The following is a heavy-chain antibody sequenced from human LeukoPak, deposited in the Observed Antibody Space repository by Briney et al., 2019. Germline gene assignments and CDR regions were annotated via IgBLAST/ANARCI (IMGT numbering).Heavy chain of an antibody. Sequence: SETLSLTCAVSGGSISSSNWWSWVRQPPGKGLEWIGEIYHSGSTNYNPSLKSRVTISVDTSKNQFSLKVSSVTAADTAVYYCARVASSVLDYWGQGTLVTVSS. CDR2: IYHSGST. D-gene: IGHD1-26*01. V-gene: IGHV4-4*02. J-gene: IGHJ4*02. CDR3: ARVASSVLDY. CDR1: GGSISSSNW.